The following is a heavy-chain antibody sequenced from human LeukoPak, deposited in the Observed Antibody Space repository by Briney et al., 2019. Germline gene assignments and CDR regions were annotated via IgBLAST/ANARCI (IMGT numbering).Heavy chain of an antibody. CDR2: INHSGST. CDR3: ARGIPRTRLAAAGRRRFDP. V-gene: IGHV4-34*01. CDR1: GGSFSGYY. Sequence: SETLSLTCAVYGGSFSGYYWSWIRQPPGKGLEWIGEINHSGSTNYNPSLKSRVTISVDTSKNQFSLKLSSVTAADTAVYYCARGIPRTRLAAAGRRRFDPWGQGTLVTVSS. J-gene: IGHJ5*02. D-gene: IGHD6-13*01.